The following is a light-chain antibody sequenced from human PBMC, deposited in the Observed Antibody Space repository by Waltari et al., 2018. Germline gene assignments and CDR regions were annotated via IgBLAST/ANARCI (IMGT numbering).Light chain of an antibody. CDR2: WAS. CDR3: QQYHTTPLT. J-gene: IGKJ4*01. V-gene: IGKV4-1*01. CDR1: QSLIHRPDNRNF. Sequence: DIVMTQSSDSQAVFLGERATISCNSSQSLIHRPDNRNFLAWYLQKPGQPPKLLIYWASTRASGVPDRFSGSASGTDFTLTISSLQAEDVAVYYCQQYHTTPLTFGGGTKVEIK.